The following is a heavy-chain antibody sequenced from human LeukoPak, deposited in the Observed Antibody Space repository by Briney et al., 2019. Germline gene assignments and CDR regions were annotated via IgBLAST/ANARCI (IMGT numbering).Heavy chain of an antibody. CDR1: GGTFSSYA. J-gene: IGHJ6*04. Sequence: ASVKVSCKASGGTFSSYAISWVRQAPGQGLEWMGGIIPIFCTANYAQKFQGRLTIPLHESTSTASMELSSLRSEDTPVHYCVRDLSLCGGSWYSPGSSIAVAPGLDVWGKGTTVTISS. D-gene: IGHD2-15*01. V-gene: IGHV1-69*13. CDR2: IIPIFCTA. CDR3: VRDLSLCGGSWYSPGSSIAVAPGLDV.